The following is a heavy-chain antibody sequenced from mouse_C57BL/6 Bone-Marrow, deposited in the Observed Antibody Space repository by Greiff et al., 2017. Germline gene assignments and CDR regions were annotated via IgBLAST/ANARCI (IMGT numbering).Heavy chain of an antibody. J-gene: IGHJ4*01. Sequence: DVQLVESGEGLVKPGGSLKLSCAASGFTFSSYAMSWVRQTPEKRLEWVAYISSGGDYIDYADTVKGRFTISRDNARNTLYLQMSSMKSEDTAMYYCTRGPPCGYYAMDYWGQGTSVTVSS. V-gene: IGHV5-9-1*02. CDR2: ISSGGDYI. CDR3: TRGPPCGYYAMDY. CDR1: GFTFSSYA.